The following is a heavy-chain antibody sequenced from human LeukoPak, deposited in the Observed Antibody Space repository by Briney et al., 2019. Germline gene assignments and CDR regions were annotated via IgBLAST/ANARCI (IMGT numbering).Heavy chain of an antibody. V-gene: IGHV4-39*01. CDR2: IYYSGST. CDR3: ARVGDYGGNSDWFDP. CDR1: GGSISSSSYY. Sequence: SETLSLTCTVSGGSISSSSYYWGWIRQPPGKGLEWIGSIYYSGSTYYNPSLKSRVTISVDTSKNQFSLKLSSVTAADTAVYYCARVGDYGGNSDWFDPWGQGTLVTVSS. D-gene: IGHD4-23*01. J-gene: IGHJ5*02.